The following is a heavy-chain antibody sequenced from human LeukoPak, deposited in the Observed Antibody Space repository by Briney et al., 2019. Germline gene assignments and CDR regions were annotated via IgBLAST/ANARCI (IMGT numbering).Heavy chain of an antibody. CDR2: IDTTTGNP. CDR3: VRGTPTPGMDY. D-gene: IGHD3-10*01. J-gene: IGHJ4*02. CDR1: GYTFTTYP. Sequence: ASVKVSCKASGYTFTTYPINWVRRAPGQGLEWMGNIDTTTGNPRYAQDFTGRFVFSLDTSVSTAYLQITSLKADDTAAYYCVRGTPTPGMDYWGQGTQVTVSS. V-gene: IGHV7-4-1*02.